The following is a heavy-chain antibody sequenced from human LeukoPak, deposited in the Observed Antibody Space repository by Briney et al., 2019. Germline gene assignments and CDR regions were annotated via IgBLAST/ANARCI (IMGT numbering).Heavy chain of an antibody. CDR3: ARESYYYASGSRSYYSGMDV. CDR2: IKQDGSEK. Sequence: GGSLRLSCAASGFTFSSYWLSWVRQAPGKGLEWVANIKQDGSEKYYVGSVKGRFTISRDNAKNSLYLQMNSLRAEDTAVYYCARESYYYASGSRSYYSGMDVWGQGTTVTVSS. D-gene: IGHD3-10*01. V-gene: IGHV3-7*01. CDR1: GFTFSSYW. J-gene: IGHJ6*02.